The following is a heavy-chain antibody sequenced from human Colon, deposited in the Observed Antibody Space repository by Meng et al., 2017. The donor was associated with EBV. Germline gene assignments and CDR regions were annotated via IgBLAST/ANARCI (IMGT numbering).Heavy chain of an antibody. Sequence: WPRILLTPGKGPGGIGDIDHRGNTKYSTSLKSRVTISLDTSKQNFYLKVSSVNAADLAVYYCARRGPSGNFSHWGQGALVTVSS. D-gene: IGHD3-10*01. CDR2: IDHRGNT. CDR3: ARRGPSGNFSH. J-gene: IGHJ4*02. V-gene: IGHV4-34*01.